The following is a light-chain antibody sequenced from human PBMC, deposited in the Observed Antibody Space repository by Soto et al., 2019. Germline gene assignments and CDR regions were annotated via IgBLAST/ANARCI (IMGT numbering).Light chain of an antibody. CDR3: MQGTHWPIT. J-gene: IGKJ5*01. V-gene: IGKV2-30*02. CDR2: KVS. Sequence: QSPLSLPVTLGQPASISCRSNQSLVHSDGIAYFSWFQQRPGRSPRRLIYKVSNRDSGVPARFRGSGSGTDFALKISRVEAEDVGVYYCMQGTHWPITFGQGTRLEIK. CDR1: QSLVHSDGIAY.